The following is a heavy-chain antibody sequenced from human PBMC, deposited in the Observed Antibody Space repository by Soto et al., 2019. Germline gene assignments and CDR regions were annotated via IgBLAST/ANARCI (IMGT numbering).Heavy chain of an antibody. Sequence: HPGGSLRLSCAASGFTFSSYAMHWVRQAPGKGLEWVAVISYDGSNKYYADSVKGRFTISRDNSKNTLYLQMNSLRAEDTAVYYCARDETDVVVNLDYWGQGTLVTVSS. J-gene: IGHJ4*02. V-gene: IGHV3-30-3*01. D-gene: IGHD2-2*01. CDR3: ARDETDVVVNLDY. CDR1: GFTFSSYA. CDR2: ISYDGSNK.